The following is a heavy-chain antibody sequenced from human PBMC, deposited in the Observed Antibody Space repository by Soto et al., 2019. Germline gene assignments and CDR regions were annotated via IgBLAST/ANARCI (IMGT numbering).Heavy chain of an antibody. CDR1: GGSITSGDYY. J-gene: IGHJ4*02. V-gene: IGHV4-30-4*01. CDR3: ASGSTVINTLDF. D-gene: IGHD4-17*01. CDR2: NYYGGST. Sequence: QVQLQESGPGLVKPSQTLSLTCTVSGGSITSGDYYWSWIRQPPGKGLEWVGYNYYGGSTYYNPSLESRITISLDTAKNQFSLELTSLTAADTAVYYCASGSTVINTLDFWGQGTLVTVSS.